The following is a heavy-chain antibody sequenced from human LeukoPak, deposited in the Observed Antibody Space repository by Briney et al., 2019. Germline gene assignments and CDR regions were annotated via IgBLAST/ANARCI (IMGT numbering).Heavy chain of an antibody. D-gene: IGHD3-10*01. J-gene: IGHJ4*02. CDR1: GYTFSSYY. Sequence: ASVNVSCKASGYTFSSYYIHWVRQAPGQGLEWMGIINPSDGSSNYAQNFQGRVSMTRDTSTSTVYMHLSSLRSDDTAVYYCAREWGPGSSWYFDFWGQGTLVTVSS. V-gene: IGHV1-46*01. CDR3: AREWGPGSSWYFDF. CDR2: INPSDGSS.